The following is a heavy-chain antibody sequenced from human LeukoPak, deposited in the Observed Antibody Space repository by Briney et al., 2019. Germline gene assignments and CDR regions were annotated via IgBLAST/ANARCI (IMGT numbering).Heavy chain of an antibody. Sequence: PGGSLKLSCAASGFTFSSYSMNWVRQAPGKGLEWVSSISSSTSNIYYADSVKGRFTIARDNAKNSLYLQMNSLRAEDTAVYYCARRLAREYYGSGTSSFDLWGRGTLVTVSS. J-gene: IGHJ2*01. D-gene: IGHD3-10*01. V-gene: IGHV3-21*01. CDR3: ARRLAREYYGSGTSSFDL. CDR2: ISSSTSNI. CDR1: GFTFSSYS.